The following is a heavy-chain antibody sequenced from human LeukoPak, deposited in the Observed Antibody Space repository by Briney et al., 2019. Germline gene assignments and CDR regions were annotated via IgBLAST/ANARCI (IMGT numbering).Heavy chain of an antibody. V-gene: IGHV5-10-1*01. J-gene: IGHJ4*02. CDR3: ARHFRAACAGTTCYSYFAY. CDR1: GYSFTSYW. CDR2: IDPSDSYT. D-gene: IGHD1/OR15-1a*01. Sequence: GESLKISCKGSGYSFTSYWISWVRQMPGKGLEWMGRIDPSDSYTNYSPSFQGHVTISADKSISTAYLQWSSLKASDTAIYYCARHFRAACAGTTCYSYFAYWGQGTLVTVSS.